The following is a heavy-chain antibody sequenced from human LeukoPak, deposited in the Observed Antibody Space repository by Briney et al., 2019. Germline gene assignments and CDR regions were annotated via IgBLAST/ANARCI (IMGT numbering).Heavy chain of an antibody. D-gene: IGHD2-8*01. CDR2: ISYDGSNK. Sequence: GGSLRLSCAASGFTFSSYAMHWVRQAPGKGLEWVAVISYDGSNKYYADSVKGRFTIPRDNSKNTPYLQMNSLRAEDTAVYYCARDGCTNGVCYIFDYWGQGTLVTVSS. CDR3: ARDGCTNGVCYIFDY. V-gene: IGHV3-30-3*01. CDR1: GFTFSSYA. J-gene: IGHJ4*02.